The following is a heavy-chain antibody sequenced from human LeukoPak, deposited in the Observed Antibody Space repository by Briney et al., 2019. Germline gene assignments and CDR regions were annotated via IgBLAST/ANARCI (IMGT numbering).Heavy chain of an antibody. Sequence: SETLSLTCTVSGGSISSSSYYWGWIRQPPGKGLEWIGSIYYSGSTYYNPSLKSRVTISVDTSKNQFSLKLSSVTAADTAVYYCATTRGGGDYWGQGTLVTVSS. CDR3: ATTRGGGDY. V-gene: IGHV4-39*07. D-gene: IGHD1-26*01. J-gene: IGHJ4*02. CDR1: GGSISSSSYY. CDR2: IYYSGST.